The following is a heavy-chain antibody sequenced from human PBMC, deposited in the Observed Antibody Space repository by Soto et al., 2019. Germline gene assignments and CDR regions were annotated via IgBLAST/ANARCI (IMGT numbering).Heavy chain of an antibody. CDR2: IYYSGNT. J-gene: IGHJ4*02. V-gene: IGHV4-30-2*01. Sequence: TLSLTCDVSGSSIRSGDYSWSWIRQAPGKGLEGIGYIYYSGNTYYNPSLKRRVTISVDRSKNPSSLQLSSVTAAETVAYYCARAAGNHYGSGSLFDYWGQGIRVTASS. CDR1: GSSIRSGDYS. CDR3: ARAAGNHYGSGSLFDY. D-gene: IGHD3-10*01.